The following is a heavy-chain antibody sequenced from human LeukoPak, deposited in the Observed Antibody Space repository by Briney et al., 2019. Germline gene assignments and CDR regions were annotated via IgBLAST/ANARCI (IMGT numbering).Heavy chain of an antibody. D-gene: IGHD1-26*01. V-gene: IGHV3-23*01. Sequence: GGSLRLSCAASGFTFSSYEMNWVRQAPGKGLEWVSLISGSGDSTYYADSVKGRFTISRDNSKNTLYLQMNSLRAEDTALYYCAKKTDSGSPGGFDPWGQGTLVTVSS. CDR3: AKKTDSGSPGGFDP. J-gene: IGHJ5*02. CDR1: GFTFSSYE. CDR2: ISGSGDST.